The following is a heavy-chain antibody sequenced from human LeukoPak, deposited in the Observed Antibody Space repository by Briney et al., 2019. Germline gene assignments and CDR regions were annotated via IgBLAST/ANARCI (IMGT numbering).Heavy chain of an antibody. D-gene: IGHD2/OR15-2a*01. CDR3: ARDVSHRHLDY. CDR2: IYPDGST. CDR1: GLTVSGNY. J-gene: IGHJ4*02. V-gene: IGHV3-66*01. Sequence: GGSLRLSCAASGLTVSGNYMTWVRQAPGKGLEWVSVIYPDGSTYYADSVRGRFTISRDNSKNTVHHQMNSLRADDTAVYYCARDVSHRHLDYWGQGTLVTVSS.